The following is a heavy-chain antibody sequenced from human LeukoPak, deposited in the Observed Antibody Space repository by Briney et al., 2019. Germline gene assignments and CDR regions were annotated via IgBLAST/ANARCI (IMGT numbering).Heavy chain of an antibody. J-gene: IGHJ4*02. V-gene: IGHV5-51*01. CDR1: GYSFTSYW. CDR2: IYPGDSDT. D-gene: IGHD2-2*01. CDR3: ASPYPREYCSSTSCYFNY. Sequence: GESLKISCKASGYSFTSYWIGWVLQMPGKGLEWMGIIYPGDSDTRYSPSFQGQVTISADKSITTAYLQWTSLKASDTATYYCASPYPREYCSSTSCYFNYWGQGTLVTVSS.